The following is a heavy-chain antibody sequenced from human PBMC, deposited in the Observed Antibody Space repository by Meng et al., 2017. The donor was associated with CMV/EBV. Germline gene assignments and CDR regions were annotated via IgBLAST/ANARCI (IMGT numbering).Heavy chain of an antibody. V-gene: IGHV1-2*02. CDR1: GDTFTDYY. D-gene: IGHD4-17*01. CDR2: INPNSGDT. CDR3: TRDAHLTTVTPNWFDP. J-gene: IGHJ5*02. Sequence: VQLLQSGVELRKPGASVKVSCKASGDTFTDYYMHWVRQAPGQGLEWMGCINPNSGDTNYAQKFQGRVTMTRDTSISTAYMELSRLRSDDTAVYYCTRDAHLTTVTPNWFDPWGQGTLVTVSS.